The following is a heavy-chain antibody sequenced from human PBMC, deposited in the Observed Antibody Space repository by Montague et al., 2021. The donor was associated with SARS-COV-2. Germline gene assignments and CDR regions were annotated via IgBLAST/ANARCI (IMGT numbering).Heavy chain of an antibody. J-gene: IGHJ4*02. CDR1: GFTFSSYA. CDR2: ISGSGGST. Sequence: SLRLSCSASGFTFSSYAMSWVRQAPGKGLEWVSAISGSGGSTYYXDSVKGRFTISRDNSKNTLYLQMNSLRAEDTAVYYCCVGNYYDSISDYWGQGTLVTVSS. D-gene: IGHD3-22*01. CDR3: CVGNYYDSISDY. V-gene: IGHV3-23*01.